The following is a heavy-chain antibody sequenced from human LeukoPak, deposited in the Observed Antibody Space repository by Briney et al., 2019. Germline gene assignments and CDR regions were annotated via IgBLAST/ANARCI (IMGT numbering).Heavy chain of an antibody. CDR3: ASSPPTTYYDYVWGSYPSSYYFDY. J-gene: IGHJ4*02. CDR1: GGSISSYY. CDR2: IYYSGST. D-gene: IGHD3-16*02. V-gene: IGHV4-59*01. Sequence: SGPTLVKPSETLSLTCTVSGGSISSYYWSWIRQPPGKGLEWIGYIYYSGSTNYNPSLKSRVTISVDTSKNQFSLKLSSVTAADTAVHYCASSPPTTYYDYVWGSYPSSYYFDYWGQGTLVTVSS.